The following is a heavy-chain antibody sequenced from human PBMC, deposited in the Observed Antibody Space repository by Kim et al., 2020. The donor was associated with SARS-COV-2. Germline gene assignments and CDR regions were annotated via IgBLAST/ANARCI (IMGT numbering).Heavy chain of an antibody. CDR3: AREEVSTGTTYSYYLDY. J-gene: IGHJ4*02. V-gene: IGHV3-7*01. D-gene: IGHD1-1*01. CDR2: IKQDGSDK. CDR1: GFTFSSYW. Sequence: GGSLRLSCAASGFTFSSYWMSWVRQAPGKGLEWVANIKQDGSDKYYVDSVKGRFTISRDNAKNTLYLQMNSLRAEYTAVYYCAREEVSTGTTYSYYLDYWGQGPMVTVSS.